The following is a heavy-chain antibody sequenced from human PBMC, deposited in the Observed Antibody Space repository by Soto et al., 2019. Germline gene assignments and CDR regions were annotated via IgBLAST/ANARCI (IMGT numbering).Heavy chain of an antibody. J-gene: IGHJ5*01. CDR2: IYKSATT. CDR3: ARGRYCLTGRCFPNWFDS. D-gene: IGHD2-15*01. V-gene: IGHV4-30-4*01. Sequence: SETLSLTCSVSGDSISTVEYFWAWLRQPPGQALEYIGYIYKSATTYYNPSFESRVAISLDTSKSQFSLNVTSVTAADTAVYFCARGRYCLTGRCFPNWFDSWGQGTLVNVSS. CDR1: GDSISTVEYF.